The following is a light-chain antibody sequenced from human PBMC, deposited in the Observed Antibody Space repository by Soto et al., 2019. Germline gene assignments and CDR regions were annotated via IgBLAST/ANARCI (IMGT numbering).Light chain of an antibody. Sequence: DIQMTQSPSTLSASVGDRFTITCRASQSISSWLAWYQQKPGKAPKLLIYDASSLESGVPSRFSGSGSGTEFTLTISSLQPDDFATYYCQQHNSYSPLTFGGGTKEEIK. J-gene: IGKJ4*01. CDR1: QSISSW. CDR2: DAS. CDR3: QQHNSYSPLT. V-gene: IGKV1-5*01.